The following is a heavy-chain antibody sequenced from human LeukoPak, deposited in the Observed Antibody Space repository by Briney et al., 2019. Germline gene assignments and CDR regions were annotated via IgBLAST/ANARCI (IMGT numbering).Heavy chain of an antibody. Sequence: SVKVCCKAAEGLVGAYSLVWWPRAAGLGLGGWGGINPIFNILNYAQKFRGRVTITADESTNTAYMDLSSLKYDDTAVYYCAAGGRLGELFFDYWGQGALVTVSS. V-gene: IGHV1-69*13. D-gene: IGHD3-10*01. J-gene: IGHJ4*02. CDR3: AAGGRLGELFFDY. CDR1: EGLVGAYS. CDR2: INPIFNIL.